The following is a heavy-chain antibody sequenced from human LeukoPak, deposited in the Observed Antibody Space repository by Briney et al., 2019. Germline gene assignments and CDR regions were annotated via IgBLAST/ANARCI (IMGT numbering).Heavy chain of an antibody. Sequence: SETLSLTCTVSGGSISSYYWSWIRQPPGKGLEWIGYIYYSGSTNCNPSLKSRVTISVDTSKNQFSLKLSSVTAADTAVYYCARGKQDFDNWGQGTPVTVSS. CDR1: GGSISSYY. J-gene: IGHJ4*02. V-gene: IGHV4-59*01. D-gene: IGHD6-13*01. CDR2: IYYSGST. CDR3: ARGKQDFDN.